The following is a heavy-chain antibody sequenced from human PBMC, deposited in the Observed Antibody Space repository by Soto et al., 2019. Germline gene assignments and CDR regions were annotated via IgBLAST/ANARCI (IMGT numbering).Heavy chain of an antibody. CDR1: GYTFTDYY. CDR3: TRENIENRDGLYDAFDI. Sequence: EASVKVSCKTSGYTFTDYYTHWVRQAPGQGLERMGWMNPKSGGAYFAQKFQGRVTLTRDTSIGTAYIEVNSLTSDDTAVYFCTRENIENRDGLYDAFDIWGQGTTVTV. D-gene: IGHD2-15*01. CDR2: MNPKSGGA. V-gene: IGHV1-2*02. J-gene: IGHJ3*02.